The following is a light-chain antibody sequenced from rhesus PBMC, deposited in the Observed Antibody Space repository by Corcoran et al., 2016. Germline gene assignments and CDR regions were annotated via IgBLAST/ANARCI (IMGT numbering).Light chain of an antibody. V-gene: IGKV1-22*01. CDR2: KAA. CDR1: QGISSW. Sequence: DIQMTQPPSSLSASVGDTVTITCRASQGISSWLAWYQQKPGKAPKLLSYKAANLQSGVTSRFSGSGSGTDFTLTISGRQYEDLAAYYCQQYSNRPVAFGGGTKVGLK. CDR3: QQYSNRPVA. J-gene: IGKJ4*01.